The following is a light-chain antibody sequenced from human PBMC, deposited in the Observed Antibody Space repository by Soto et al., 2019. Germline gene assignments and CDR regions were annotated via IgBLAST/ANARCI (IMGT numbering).Light chain of an antibody. CDR2: DAS. V-gene: IGKV3-11*01. Sequence: EIVLTQSPATLSLSPGERATLSCRASQGVSSYLAWYQQKPGQAPRLLIYDASNRATGIPARFSGNGSGTDFTLTISSLEPEDFAVYYCQQRSNWPPTLTFGGGTKVEIK. CDR3: QQRSNWPPTLT. CDR1: QGVSSY. J-gene: IGKJ4*01.